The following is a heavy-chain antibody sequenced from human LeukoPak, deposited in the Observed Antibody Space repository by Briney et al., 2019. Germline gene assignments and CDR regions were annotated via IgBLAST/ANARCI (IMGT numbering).Heavy chain of an antibody. CDR1: DDSISGYY. D-gene: IGHD5-18*01. CDR3: AREKFPGHNYGTFDY. V-gene: IGHV4-59*01. J-gene: IGHJ4*02. CDR2: IYYSGST. Sequence: SETLSLTCTVSDDSISGYYWSWIRQPPGKGLEWIGFIYYSGSTNYNPSFKSRVTLSVDTSKNQFSLKLSSVTAADTAVYYCAREKFPGHNYGTFDYWGQGTLVTVSS.